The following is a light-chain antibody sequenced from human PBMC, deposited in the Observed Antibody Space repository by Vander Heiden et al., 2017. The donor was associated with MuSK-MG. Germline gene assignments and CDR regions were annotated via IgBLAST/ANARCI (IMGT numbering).Light chain of an antibody. CDR1: SSDIGIYNY. CDR3: NSYRGTTSLDML. V-gene: IGLV2-14*03. J-gene: IGLJ2*01. Sequence: QSALTQPSSVSGSPGPSLTISCTGTSSDIGIYNYVSWYQQYPGKAPRLMIYDGSHRHAGVSDRFSGSKSGNTASLIIAVLQAEDEAVYYCNSYRGTTSLDMLFGGGTKLTVL. CDR2: DGS.